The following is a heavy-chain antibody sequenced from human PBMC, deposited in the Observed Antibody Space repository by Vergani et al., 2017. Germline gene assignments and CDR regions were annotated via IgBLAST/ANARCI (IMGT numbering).Heavy chain of an antibody. D-gene: IGHD3-3*01. V-gene: IGHV3-48*01. CDR3: ARVLGQYDF. J-gene: IGHJ4*02. CDR2: ISSSSSTL. Sequence: EVQLVESGGGLVQPGGSLRLSCAASGFTFSSYSMNWVRQAPGKGLEWVSYISSSSSTLYYADSVKGRFTISRDNAKNSLYLQMNSLRAEDTAVYYCARVLGQYDFWGQGTLVTVSS. CDR1: GFTFSSYS.